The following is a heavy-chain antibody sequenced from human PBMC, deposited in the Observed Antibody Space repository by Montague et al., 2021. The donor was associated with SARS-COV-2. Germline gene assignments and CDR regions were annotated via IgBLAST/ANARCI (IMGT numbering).Heavy chain of an antibody. CDR1: GGSIRNYN. D-gene: IGHD3/OR15-3a*01. J-gene: IGHJ4*02. V-gene: IGHV4-59*08. CDR2: VFYTGST. CDR3: ASHNADDFGLLDY. Sequence: SETLSLTCAVAGGSIRNYNWGWIRQPPGKGLEWTGYVFYTGSTNYNPSLKSRVTISIDTSKSHISLRVTPVTAADAAKYYCASHNADDFGLLDYWGQGTLVTVS.